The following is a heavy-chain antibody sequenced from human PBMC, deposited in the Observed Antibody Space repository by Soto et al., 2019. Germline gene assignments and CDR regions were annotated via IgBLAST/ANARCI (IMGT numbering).Heavy chain of an antibody. CDR2: MNPNSGNT. J-gene: IGHJ6*04. D-gene: IGHD2-2*01. V-gene: IGHV1-8*01. CDR3: ARGIVVVPAVMRMDV. CDR1: GYTFTSYD. Sequence: ASVKVSCKASGYTFTSYDINWVRQATGQGLEWMGWMNPNSGNTGYAQKFQGRVTMTRNTSISTAYMELSSLRSEDTAVYYCARGIVVVPAVMRMDVWGKGTTVTVSS.